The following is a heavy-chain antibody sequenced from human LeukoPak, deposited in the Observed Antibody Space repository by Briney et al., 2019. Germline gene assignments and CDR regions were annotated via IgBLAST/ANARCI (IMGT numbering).Heavy chain of an antibody. CDR2: ISSSSSYI. CDR3: ASAPSGSYTRTRGY. CDR1: GFTFSSYS. Sequence: GGSLRLSCAASGFTFSSYSMNWVRQAPGKGLEWVSSISSSSSYIYYADSVKGRFTISRDNSKNTLYLQMNSLRAEDTAVYYCASAPSGSYTRTRGYWGQGTLVTVSS. D-gene: IGHD1-26*01. V-gene: IGHV3-21*01. J-gene: IGHJ4*02.